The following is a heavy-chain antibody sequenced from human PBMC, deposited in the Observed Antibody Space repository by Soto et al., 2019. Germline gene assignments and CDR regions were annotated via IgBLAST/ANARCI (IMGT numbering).Heavy chain of an antibody. Sequence: QVQLQESGPGLVKPSETLSLTCTVSGASINSGGYYWRWIRQLPGKGLEWIGYIYFSGSTYYNPSLESRVTISLDTSQNQFSLKLSSVTAADTAMYFCASGDAWKALLAHWGQGILVTVSS. CDR2: IYFSGST. D-gene: IGHD4-17*01. V-gene: IGHV4-31*03. CDR1: GASINSGGYY. CDR3: ASGDAWKALLAH. J-gene: IGHJ4*02.